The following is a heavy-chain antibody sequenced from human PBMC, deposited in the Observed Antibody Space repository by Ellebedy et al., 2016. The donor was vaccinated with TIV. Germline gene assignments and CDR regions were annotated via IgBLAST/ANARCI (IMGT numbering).Heavy chain of an antibody. V-gene: IGHV3-23*01. Sequence: ESLKISCAASGFPFSNHAMTWVRQAPGKGLEWVSVIRGSAMGLYTYYADSVKGRFTVSRDDSKNILYQQMNSLRDDDMAVYYCAGLQTVRIAREVGWFDAWGRGTLVTVSS. CDR2: IRGSAMGLYT. CDR1: GFPFSNHA. J-gene: IGHJ5*02. CDR3: AGLQTVRIAREVGWFDA. D-gene: IGHD6-13*01.